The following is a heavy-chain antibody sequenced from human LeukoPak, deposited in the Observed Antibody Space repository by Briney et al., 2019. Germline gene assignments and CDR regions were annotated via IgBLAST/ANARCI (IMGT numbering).Heavy chain of an antibody. V-gene: IGHV3-21*01. J-gene: IGHJ1*01. CDR3: ATPAAGPGAEYSLY. D-gene: IGHD6-13*01. Sequence: PGGVLRLSCAAAGVTIISCSMKCVRQAAGKGLEGVLSIDFTSRYIYNADSVKGRFTTSRDNAKNSLDLQMNSLKVEDTAVYYCATPAAGPGAEYSLYWGQGTLVIVSS. CDR1: GVTIISCS. CDR2: IDFTSRYI.